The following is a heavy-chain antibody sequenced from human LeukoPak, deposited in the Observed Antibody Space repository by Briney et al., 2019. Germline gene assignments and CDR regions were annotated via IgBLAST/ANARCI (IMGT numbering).Heavy chain of an antibody. CDR2: IKQDGSEK. J-gene: IGHJ6*03. CDR1: GFTFSSYW. CDR3: ARETGIAAAGTPFPYYYYYMDV. V-gene: IGHV3-7*01. Sequence: PGGSLRLSCAASGFTFSSYWMSWVRQAPGKGLEWAANIKQDGSEKYYVDSVKGRFTISGDNAKNSLYLQMNSLRAEDTAVYYCARETGIAAAGTPFPYYYYYMDVWGKGTTVTVSS. D-gene: IGHD6-13*01.